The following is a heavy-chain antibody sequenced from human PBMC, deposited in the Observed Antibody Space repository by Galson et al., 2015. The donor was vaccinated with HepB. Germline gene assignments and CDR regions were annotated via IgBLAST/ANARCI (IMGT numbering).Heavy chain of an antibody. CDR1: GFTFGSYT. J-gene: IGHJ4*02. CDR3: AKDRGTDGWTTDY. V-gene: IGHV3-23*01. Sequence: SLRLSCAASGFTFGSYTMNWVRQAPRKGLEWVSHLSAFDGSTYYADSVKGRFTISRDNSKNTLYLQMASLRAEDTAIYYCAKDRGTDGWTTDYWGQGTLVTVSS. D-gene: IGHD5-24*01. CDR2: LSAFDGST.